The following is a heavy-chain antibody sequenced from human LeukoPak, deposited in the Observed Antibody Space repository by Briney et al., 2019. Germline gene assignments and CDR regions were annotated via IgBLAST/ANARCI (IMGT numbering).Heavy chain of an antibody. CDR2: INHSGST. CDR1: GGSFSGYY. CDR3: ARGKKWLVLSFDY. V-gene: IGHV4-34*01. Sequence: SETLSLTCAVYGGSFSGYYWSWIRQPPGKGLEWIGEINHSGSTNYNPSLKSRVTISVDTSKNQFSLKLSSVTAADTAVYYCARGKKWLVLSFDYWGQGTLVTVSS. D-gene: IGHD6-19*01. J-gene: IGHJ4*02.